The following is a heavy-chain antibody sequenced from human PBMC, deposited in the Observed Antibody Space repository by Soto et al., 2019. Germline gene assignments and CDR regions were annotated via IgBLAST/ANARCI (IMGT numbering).Heavy chain of an antibody. CDR1: GFTFSNAW. Sequence: GSLRLSCAASGFTFSNAWMSWVRQAPGKGLEWVGRIKSKTDGGTTDYAAPVKGRFTISRDDSKNTLYLQMNSLKTEDTAVYYCTTDSDPHYDFWSGYYYYYGMDVWGQGTTVTVSS. CDR2: IKSKTDGGTT. V-gene: IGHV3-15*01. CDR3: TTDSDPHYDFWSGYYYYYGMDV. J-gene: IGHJ6*02. D-gene: IGHD3-3*01.